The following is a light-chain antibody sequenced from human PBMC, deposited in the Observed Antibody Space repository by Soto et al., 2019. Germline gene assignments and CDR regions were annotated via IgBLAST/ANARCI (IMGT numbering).Light chain of an antibody. CDR2: DAS. CDR1: QSVSSY. J-gene: IGKJ4*01. CDR3: QQRSNWPPT. Sequence: EIVQTQSPATLSLSPGEGATLSCRASQSVSSYLAWYQQKPGQAPRLLIYDASNRATGLPARFSGSGSGTDFTLTISRLEPEDFAVYYCQQRSNWPPTFGGGTKVEIK. V-gene: IGKV3-11*01.